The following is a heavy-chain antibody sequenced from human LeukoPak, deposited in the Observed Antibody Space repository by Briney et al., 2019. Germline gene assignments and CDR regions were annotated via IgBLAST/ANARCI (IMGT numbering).Heavy chain of an antibody. CDR3: ARADYDYVWGSYRLNWFDP. V-gene: IGHV1-8*02. D-gene: IGHD3-16*02. J-gene: IGHJ5*02. CDR2: MNPNSGNT. Sequence: ASVKVSCKASGYTFTSYAMHWVRQAPGQRLEWMGWMNPNSGNTGYAQKFQGRVTMTRNTSISTAYMELSSLRSEDTAVYYCARADYDYVWGSYRLNWFDPWGQGTLVTVSS. CDR1: GYTFTSYA.